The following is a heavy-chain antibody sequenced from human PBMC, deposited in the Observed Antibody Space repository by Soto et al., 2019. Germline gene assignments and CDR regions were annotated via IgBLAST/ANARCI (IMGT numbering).Heavy chain of an antibody. J-gene: IGHJ4*02. Sequence: GGSLRLSCAASGFTFSSYGMHWVRQAPGKGLEWEAVIWYDGSNKYYADSVKGRFTISRDNSKNTLYLQMNSLRAEDTAVYYCARKDIVATIRPFDYWGQGTLVTVSS. CDR1: GFTFSSYG. D-gene: IGHD5-12*01. V-gene: IGHV3-33*01. CDR3: ARKDIVATIRPFDY. CDR2: IWYDGSNK.